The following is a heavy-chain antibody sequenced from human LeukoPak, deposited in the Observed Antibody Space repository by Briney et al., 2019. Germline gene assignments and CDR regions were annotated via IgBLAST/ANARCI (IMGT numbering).Heavy chain of an antibody. CDR2: IIPIFGTT. Sequence: GSSVKVSCKASGGTFSSYAISCVRQAPGHGLEWMGGIIPIFGTTHYAQKFQGRVTITADESTSTAYMELSSLRSEDTAVYYCARGRHVGPYSNYIDYYYGMDVWGQGTTVTVSS. D-gene: IGHD4-4*01. V-gene: IGHV1-69*01. CDR3: ARGRHVGPYSNYIDYYYGMDV. CDR1: GGTFSSYA. J-gene: IGHJ6*02.